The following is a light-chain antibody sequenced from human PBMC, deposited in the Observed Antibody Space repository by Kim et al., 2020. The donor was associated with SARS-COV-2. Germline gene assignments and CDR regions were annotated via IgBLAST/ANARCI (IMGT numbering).Light chain of an antibody. CDR3: QQYSNWPPYS. CDR2: GGS. Sequence: VSPGERATFSCRASESVRRNVAWYQQKPGQAPRLLIYGGSTMATGIPAKFSGSGWGTEFTLTISSLQSDDSAVYYCQQYSNWPPYSFGQGTKLEI. CDR1: ESVRRN. V-gene: IGKV3D-15*01. J-gene: IGKJ2*03.